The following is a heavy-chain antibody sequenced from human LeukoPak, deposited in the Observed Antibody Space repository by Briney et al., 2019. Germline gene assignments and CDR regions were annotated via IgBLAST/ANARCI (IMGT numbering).Heavy chain of an antibody. Sequence: GSLRLSCAASGFTFSSHSMNWVRQPPGKGLEWIGSIYYSGNTYYNASLKSQVSISIDTSKNQFSLRLTSVTAADTAVYYCARQTGLGLFILPGGQGTLVTVSS. D-gene: IGHD3/OR15-3a*01. CDR3: ARQTGLGLFILP. J-gene: IGHJ4*02. CDR2: IYYSGNT. V-gene: IGHV4-39*01. CDR1: GFTFSSHSMN.